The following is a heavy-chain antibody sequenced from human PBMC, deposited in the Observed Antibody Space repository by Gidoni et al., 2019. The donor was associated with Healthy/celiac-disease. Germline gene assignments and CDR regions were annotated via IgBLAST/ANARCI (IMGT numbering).Heavy chain of an antibody. Sequence: EVQLVESGGGLVQPGRSLRLSCAASGFTFDDYAMHWVRQAPGKGLEWVSGISWNSGSIGYADSAKGRFTISRDNAKNSLYLQMNSLRAEDTALYYCAKDRYGGFDYWGQGTLVTVSS. CDR2: ISWNSGSI. CDR3: AKDRYGGFDY. CDR1: GFTFDDYA. D-gene: IGHD3-9*01. J-gene: IGHJ4*02. V-gene: IGHV3-9*01.